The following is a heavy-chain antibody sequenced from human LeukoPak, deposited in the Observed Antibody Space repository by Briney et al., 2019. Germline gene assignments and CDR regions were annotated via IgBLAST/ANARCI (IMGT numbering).Heavy chain of an antibody. Sequence: SGGSLRLSCAASGFTFSSYEMNWVRQAPGKGLEWVSYISSSGSTIYYADSVKGRFTISRDNAKNSLYLQMNSLRAEDTAVYYCAREGFGYYVGYWGQGTLVTVSS. CDR1: GFTFSSYE. CDR3: AREGFGYYVGY. CDR2: ISSSGSTI. V-gene: IGHV3-48*03. J-gene: IGHJ4*02. D-gene: IGHD5-18*01.